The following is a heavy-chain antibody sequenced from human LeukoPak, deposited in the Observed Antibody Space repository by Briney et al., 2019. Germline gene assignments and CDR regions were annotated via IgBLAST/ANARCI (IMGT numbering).Heavy chain of an antibody. J-gene: IGHJ4*02. D-gene: IGHD3-10*01. CDR3: AKDGVRGGSGSYYYYFDY. Sequence: SGGSLRLSCAASGFTFSSYAMSWVRQAPGKGLEWVSAISGSGGSTYYADSVKGRFTISRDNSKNTLYLQMNSLRAEDTAVYYCAKDGVRGGSGSYYYYFDYWGQGTLVTVSS. CDR1: GFTFSSYA. CDR2: ISGSGGST. V-gene: IGHV3-23*01.